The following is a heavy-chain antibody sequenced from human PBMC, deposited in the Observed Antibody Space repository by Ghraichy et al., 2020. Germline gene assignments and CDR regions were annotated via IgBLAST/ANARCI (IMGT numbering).Heavy chain of an antibody. D-gene: IGHD6-19*01. CDR2: ISAYNGNT. CDR3: ARDPGGIAVAGLLDY. CDR1: GYTFTSYG. J-gene: IGHJ4*02. V-gene: IGHV1-18*01. Sequence: ASVKVSCKASGYTFTSYGISWVRQAPGQGLEWMGWISAYNGNTNYAQKLQGRVTMTTDTSTSTAYMELRSLRSDDTAVYYCARDPGGIAVAGLLDYWGQGTLVTVSS.